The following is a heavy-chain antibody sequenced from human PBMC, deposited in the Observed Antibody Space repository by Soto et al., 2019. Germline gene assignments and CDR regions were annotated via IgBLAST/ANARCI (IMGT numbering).Heavy chain of an antibody. CDR1: GFSLTANGVG. CDR3: ATLTGSH. J-gene: IGHJ4*02. V-gene: IGHV2-5*02. D-gene: IGHD3-9*01. CDR2: VYWDDDK. Sequence: ITLKESGPPLVKPTQTLTLPCRFSGFSLTANGVGVGWFRQPPGLALEWLAMVYWDDDKHYSSSLRSRLSITKDTSKSQVVLTMTNMDPVDTGTYYCATLTGSHWGQGALVTVSS.